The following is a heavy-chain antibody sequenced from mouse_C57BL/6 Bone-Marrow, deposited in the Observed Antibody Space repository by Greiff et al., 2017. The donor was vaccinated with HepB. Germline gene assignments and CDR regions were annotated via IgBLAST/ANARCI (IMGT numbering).Heavy chain of an antibody. V-gene: IGHV1-54*01. J-gene: IGHJ2*01. CDR2: INPGSGGT. Sequence: QVQLQQSGAELVRPGTSVKVSCKASGYAFTNYLIEWVKQRPGQGLEWIGVINPGSGGTNYNEKFKGKATLTADKSSSTAYMQLSSLTSEDSAVYFCARRGIYDYEGYWGQGTTLTVSS. D-gene: IGHD2-4*01. CDR3: ARRGIYDYEGY. CDR1: GYAFTNYL.